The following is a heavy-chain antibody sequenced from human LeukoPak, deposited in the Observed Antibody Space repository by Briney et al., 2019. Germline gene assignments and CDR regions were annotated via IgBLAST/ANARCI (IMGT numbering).Heavy chain of an antibody. J-gene: IGHJ4*02. Sequence: GGSLRLSCAASGFTFSNYCMSWVRQAPGKGLEWVANISRSGRDKYYADSVKGRFTISRDNAKNSLYLQMNSLRAEDTAVYYCASTYYYGSGSNNTYNFYYCGQGTLSTLSP. D-gene: IGHD3-10*01. CDR1: GFTFSNYC. CDR2: ISRSGRDK. CDR3: ASTYYYGSGSNNTYNFYY. V-gene: IGHV3-7*01.